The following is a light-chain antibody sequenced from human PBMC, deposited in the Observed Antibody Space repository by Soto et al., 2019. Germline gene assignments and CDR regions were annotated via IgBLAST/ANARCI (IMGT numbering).Light chain of an antibody. CDR2: DAS. V-gene: IGKV3-11*01. CDR1: QSVDNY. CDR3: QQRSTGPPLT. J-gene: IGKJ4*01. Sequence: EIVLTQSPDTLSLSPGERATLSCRASQSVDNYLAWYQQRPGQAPRLLIYDASNRASGIPARFSGSGSGTDFTLTISSLEPEDSAVYYCQQRSTGPPLTFGGGTKVEIK.